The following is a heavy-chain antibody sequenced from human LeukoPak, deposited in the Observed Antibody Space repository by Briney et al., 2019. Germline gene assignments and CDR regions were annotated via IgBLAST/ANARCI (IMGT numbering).Heavy chain of an antibody. CDR2: ISTYNGHT. Sequence: ASVKVSCKTSGYTFTSYGISWVRQAPGQGLEWMGWISTYNGHTNYAQNLQGRLTMTTDTSTSTAYMELRSLRSDDTAVYYCAREYGYYFDYWGQGTLVTVSS. J-gene: IGHJ4*02. V-gene: IGHV1-18*01. D-gene: IGHD4-17*01. CDR1: GYTFTSYG. CDR3: AREYGYYFDY.